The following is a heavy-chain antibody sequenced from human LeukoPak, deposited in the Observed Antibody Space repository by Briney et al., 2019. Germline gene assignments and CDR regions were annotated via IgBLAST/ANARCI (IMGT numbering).Heavy chain of an antibody. CDR2: IRYDGSNK. D-gene: IGHD6-13*01. CDR3: AKDPRPIAAADTTPDAFDI. V-gene: IGHV3-30*02. J-gene: IGHJ3*02. Sequence: GGSLRLSCAASGFTFSSYGMHWVRQAPGKGLEWVAFIRYDGSNKYYADSVKGRFTISRDNSKNTLYLQMNSLRAEDTAVYYCAKDPRPIAAADTTPDAFDIWGQGTMVTVSS. CDR1: GFTFSSYG.